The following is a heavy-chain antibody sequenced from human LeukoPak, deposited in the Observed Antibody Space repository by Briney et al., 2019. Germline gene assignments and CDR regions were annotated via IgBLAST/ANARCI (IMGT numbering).Heavy chain of an antibody. D-gene: IGHD6-19*01. J-gene: IGHJ6*02. CDR3: AKEQLSGWPIYYYYGMDV. CDR2: ISGSGGST. Sequence: PGGSLRLSCAASGFTFSSYAMSWVRQAPGKGLEWVSAISGSGGSTYYADSVKGRFTISRDNSKNTLYLQMNSLRAEDTAVYYCAKEQLSGWPIYYYYGMDVWGQGTTVTVSS. CDR1: GFTFSSYA. V-gene: IGHV3-23*01.